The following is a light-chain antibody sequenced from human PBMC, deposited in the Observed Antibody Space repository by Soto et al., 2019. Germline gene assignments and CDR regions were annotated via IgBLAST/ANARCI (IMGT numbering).Light chain of an antibody. Sequence: SYELTQAPSVSVAPGKTARITCGGNNIGSISVHWYRQKPGQAPVLVIYYDRVRTSGIPERFSGSNSGNTATLTISRVEAGDEADYYCQVWDNSSDHGVFGGGTKLTVL. V-gene: IGLV3-21*04. CDR1: NIGSIS. CDR3: QVWDNSSDHGV. CDR2: YDR. J-gene: IGLJ2*01.